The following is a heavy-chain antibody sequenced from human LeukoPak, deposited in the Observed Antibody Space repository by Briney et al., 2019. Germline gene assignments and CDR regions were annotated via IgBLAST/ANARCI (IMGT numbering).Heavy chain of an antibody. CDR2: MNPNSGNT. CDR3: AISGVAFDY. V-gene: IGHV1-8*02. CDR1: GGTFSSYA. J-gene: IGHJ4*02. D-gene: IGHD3-10*01. Sequence: ASVKVSCKASGGTFSSYAISWVRQAPGQGLEWMGWMNPNSGNTGYAQKFQGRVTMTRNTSISTAYMELSSLRSEDTAVYYCAISGVAFDYWGQGTLVTVSS.